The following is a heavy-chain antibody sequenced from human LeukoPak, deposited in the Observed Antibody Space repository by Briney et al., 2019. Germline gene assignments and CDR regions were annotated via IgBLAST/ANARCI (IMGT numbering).Heavy chain of an antibody. V-gene: IGHV4-59*08. D-gene: IGHD3-3*01. J-gene: IGHJ6*02. CDR1: GGSISSYY. Sequence: SETLSLTCTVSGGSISSYYWSWIRQPPGKGLEWIGYIYYSGSTNYNPSLKSRVTTSVDTSKNQFSLKLSSVTAADTAVYYCARQTQWSGYYSPYYYGMDVWGQGTTVTVSS. CDR2: IYYSGST. CDR3: ARQTQWSGYYSPYYYGMDV.